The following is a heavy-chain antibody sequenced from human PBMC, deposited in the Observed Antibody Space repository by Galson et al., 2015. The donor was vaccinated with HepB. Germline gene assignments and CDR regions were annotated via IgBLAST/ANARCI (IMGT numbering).Heavy chain of an antibody. CDR3: AKHDSSGYLYYMDV. V-gene: IGHV3-23*01. J-gene: IGHJ6*03. D-gene: IGHD3-22*01. CDR2: ITGSGGGT. CDR1: GFTFSSSA. Sequence: SLRLSCAASGFTFSSSAMGWVRQAPGKGLERVSAITGSGGGTYYADSVKGRFTISRDNSKNTLYVQMSSLRAEDTAVYYCAKHDSSGYLYYMDVWGKGTTVTVSS.